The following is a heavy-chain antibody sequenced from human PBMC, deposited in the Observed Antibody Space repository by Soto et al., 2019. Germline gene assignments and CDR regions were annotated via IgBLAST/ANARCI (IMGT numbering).Heavy chain of an antibody. Sequence: EASVKVSCKASGYTFTGYYIHWVRQAPGQGLEWMAWINPSSGGTKFAQKFQGRVTTTRDTSISTAHLELSRLRSDDTAVYYCARGRNFLEFLDYWGRGTLVTVSS. D-gene: IGHD3-3*01. V-gene: IGHV1-2*02. CDR2: INPSSGGT. CDR1: GYTFTGYY. J-gene: IGHJ4*02. CDR3: ARGRNFLEFLDY.